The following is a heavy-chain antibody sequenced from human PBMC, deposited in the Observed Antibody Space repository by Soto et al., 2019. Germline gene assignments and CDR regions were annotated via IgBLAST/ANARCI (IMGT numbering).Heavy chain of an antibody. Sequence: EVQLVESGGGLVQPGGSLRLSCAASGFTFSSYWMHWVRQAPGKGLVRVSRIKSDGSGTYYADSVKGRLTISRDNAKNTLYLQMNSLRAEDTAVYYCARGDGDYNDGNGYLGRHWGQGTLVTVSS. CDR2: IKSDGSGT. V-gene: IGHV3-74*01. CDR1: GFTFSSYW. J-gene: IGHJ4*02. D-gene: IGHD5-18*01. CDR3: ARGDGDYNDGNGYLGRH.